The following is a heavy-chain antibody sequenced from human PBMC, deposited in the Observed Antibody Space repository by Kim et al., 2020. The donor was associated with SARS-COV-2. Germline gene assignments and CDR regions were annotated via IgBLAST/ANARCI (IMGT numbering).Heavy chain of an antibody. Sequence: GGSLRLSCAASGFTFSSYSMNWVRQAPGKGLEWVSYISSSSSTIYYADSVKGRFTISRDNAKNSLYLQMNSLRDEDTAVYYCARGRGSSWLLGGAFDIWGQGTMVTVSS. J-gene: IGHJ3*02. CDR2: ISSSSSTI. CDR3: ARGRGSSWLLGGAFDI. D-gene: IGHD6-13*01. V-gene: IGHV3-48*02. CDR1: GFTFSSYS.